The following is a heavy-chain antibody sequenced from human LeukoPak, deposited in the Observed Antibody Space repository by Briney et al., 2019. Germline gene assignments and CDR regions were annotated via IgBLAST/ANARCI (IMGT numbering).Heavy chain of an antibody. J-gene: IGHJ4*02. Sequence: GGSLRLSCAASGFTFSNAWMNWVRQAPGKGLEWVGRIYSKTDGGTTDYAAPVKGRFTISRVDSKNTLYLQMNSLKSEDTAVYYCTTSIVGAINTPFDYWGQGTLVTVSS. CDR2: IYSKTDGGTT. CDR3: TTSIVGAINTPFDY. V-gene: IGHV3-15*01. D-gene: IGHD1-26*01. CDR1: GFTFSNAW.